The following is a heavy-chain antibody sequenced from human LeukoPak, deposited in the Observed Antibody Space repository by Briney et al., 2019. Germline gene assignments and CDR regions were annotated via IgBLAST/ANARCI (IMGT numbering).Heavy chain of an antibody. CDR2: ISSSGSTM. V-gene: IGHV3-48*03. Sequence: GGSLRLSCAASGFTFSIYERNWVRQAPGKGLEWVSYISSSGSTMHYADSVKGRFTISRDNAKNSLYLHMNSLRAEDTAVYYCAREQDFQHWGQGTLVTVSS. CDR1: GFTFSIYE. J-gene: IGHJ1*01. CDR3: AREQDFQH.